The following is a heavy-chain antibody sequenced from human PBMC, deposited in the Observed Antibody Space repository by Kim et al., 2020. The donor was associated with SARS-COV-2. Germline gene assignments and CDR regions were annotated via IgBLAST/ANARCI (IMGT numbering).Heavy chain of an antibody. CDR1: GFTFGEYA. CDR2: ISFNSDYI. D-gene: IGHD4-4*01. J-gene: IGHJ5*02. Sequence: GGSLRLSCTASGFTFGEYAMHWVRQTPGKGLEWVSGISFNSDYIGYADSVKGRFTISRDNAKNSLYLQMNGLRSEDTAFYYCAKDNYRNYENSYPNWFDPGGRGTRVSVPS. V-gene: IGHV3-9*01. CDR3: AKDNYRNYENSYPNWFDP.